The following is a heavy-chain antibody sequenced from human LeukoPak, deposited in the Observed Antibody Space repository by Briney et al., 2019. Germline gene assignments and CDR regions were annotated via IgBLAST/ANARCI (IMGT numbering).Heavy chain of an antibody. CDR3: ARDRTGWLQADY. CDR2: IYTSGST. D-gene: IGHD5-24*01. Sequence: SQTLSLTXSVSNDSISSGRYYWIWIRQLAGKGLEWIGRIYTSGSTNYNPSLKSRVIISVDTSKNQFSLSLSSVTAADTAVYYCARDRTGWLQADYWGPGTLVTVSS. CDR1: NDSISSGRYY. J-gene: IGHJ4*02. V-gene: IGHV4-61*02.